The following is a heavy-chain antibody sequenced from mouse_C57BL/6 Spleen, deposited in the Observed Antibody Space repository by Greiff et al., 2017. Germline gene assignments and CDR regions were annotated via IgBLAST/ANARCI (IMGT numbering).Heavy chain of an antibody. CDR1: GFTFSDFY. CDR2: INYDGSST. J-gene: IGHJ1*03. D-gene: IGHD2-2*01. CDR3: GRGGGYDVWYFDV. Sequence: EVKLVESEGGLVQPGSSMKLSCTASGFTFSDFYMAWVRQVPEKGLEWVANINYDGSSTYYLDSLKSRFIISRNNAKNILYLQMSRLKSADTATYYCGRGGGYDVWYFDVWGTGTTVTVSS. V-gene: IGHV5-16*01.